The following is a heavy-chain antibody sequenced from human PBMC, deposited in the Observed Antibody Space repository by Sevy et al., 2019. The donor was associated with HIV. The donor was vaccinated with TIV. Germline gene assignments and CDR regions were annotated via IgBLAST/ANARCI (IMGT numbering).Heavy chain of an antibody. V-gene: IGHV3-33*01. CDR2: IWYDGSNK. J-gene: IGHJ4*02. Sequence: GGSLRLSCAASGFTFSSYGMHWVRQAPGKGLEWVAIIWYDGSNKKYADSVKGRFSISRDNSKKTLYLQMNSLRAEDTAVYYCAREGIGVAGIGYYFDYWGQGTLVTVS. CDR1: GFTFSSYG. CDR3: AREGIGVAGIGYYFDY. D-gene: IGHD6-19*01.